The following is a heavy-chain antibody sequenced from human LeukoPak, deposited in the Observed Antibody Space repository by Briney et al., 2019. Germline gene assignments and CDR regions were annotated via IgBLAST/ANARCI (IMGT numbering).Heavy chain of an antibody. CDR3: ARHILAAGYYFDY. V-gene: IGHV4-39*01. J-gene: IGHJ4*02. CDR1: GGSISSSSYY. CDR2: IYYSGST. Sequence: SETLSLTCTVSGGSISSSSYYWGWIRQPPGKGLEWIGSIYYSGSTYYNPSLKSRVTISVDASKNQFSLKLSSVTAADTAVYYCARHILAAGYYFDYWGQGTLVTVSS. D-gene: IGHD2-15*01.